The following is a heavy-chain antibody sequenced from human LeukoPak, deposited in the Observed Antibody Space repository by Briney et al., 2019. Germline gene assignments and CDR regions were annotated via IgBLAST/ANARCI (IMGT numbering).Heavy chain of an antibody. V-gene: IGHV1-2*04. CDR3: ARDPVLMVYAADAFDI. CDR2: INPNSGGT. D-gene: IGHD2-8*01. J-gene: IGHJ3*02. CDR1: GYTFTGYY. Sequence: ASVKVSCKASGYTFTGYYMHWVRQAPGQGLEWMGWINPNSGGTNYAQKFQGWVTMTRDTSISTAYMELSRLRSDDTAVYYCARDPVLMVYAADAFDIWGQGTMVTVSS.